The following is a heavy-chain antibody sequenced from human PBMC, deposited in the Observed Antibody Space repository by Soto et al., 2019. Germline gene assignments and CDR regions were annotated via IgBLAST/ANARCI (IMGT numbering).Heavy chain of an antibody. D-gene: IGHD2-21*02. Sequence: PSETLSLTCAVSGGSISSGGYSWSWIRQPPGKGLEWIGYIYHSGSTYYNPSLKSRVTISVDRSKNQFSLKLSSVTAADTAVYYCTRDGDGRMTTNPDYYYGMDVWGPGITVTVSS. J-gene: IGHJ6*02. CDR3: TRDGDGRMTTNPDYYYGMDV. CDR2: IYHSGST. V-gene: IGHV4-30-2*01. CDR1: GGSISSGGYS.